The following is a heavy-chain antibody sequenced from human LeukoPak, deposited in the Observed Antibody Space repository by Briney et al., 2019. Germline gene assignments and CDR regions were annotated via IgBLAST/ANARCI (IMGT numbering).Heavy chain of an antibody. CDR2: IKQDGSEK. V-gene: IGHV3-7*01. J-gene: IGHJ6*02. Sequence: PGGSLRLSCAASGFTFSSYWMSCVRQAPGKGLEWVANIKQDGSEKYYVDSVKGRFTISRDNAKNSLYLQMNSLRAEDTAVYYCARDPVVEQWLVYYYYYGMDVWGQGTTVTVSS. CDR3: ARDPVVEQWLVYYYYYGMDV. CDR1: GFTFSSYW. D-gene: IGHD6-19*01.